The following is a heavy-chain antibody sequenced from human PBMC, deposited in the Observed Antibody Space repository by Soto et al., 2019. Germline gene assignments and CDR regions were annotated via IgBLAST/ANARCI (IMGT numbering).Heavy chain of an antibody. D-gene: IGHD3-9*01. V-gene: IGHV4-59*12. J-gene: IGHJ4*02. CDR3: ARSVILTGGSYKGLIRLHYFDT. CDR2: IYDSGST. Sequence: SETLSLTCPVSGGSFSPNYWAWIRQPPGKGLEWVGYIYDSGSTYYNPSLKSRVTLSLDESKNEFSLNVNSVTAADTAVYYCARSVILTGGSYKGLIRLHYFDTWGPGTLVTVSS. CDR1: GGSFSPNY.